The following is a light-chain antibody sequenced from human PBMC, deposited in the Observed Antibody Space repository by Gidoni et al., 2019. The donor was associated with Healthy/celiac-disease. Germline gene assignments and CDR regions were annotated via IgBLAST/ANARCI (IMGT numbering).Light chain of an antibody. V-gene: IGKV3-20*01. Sequence: ELVLPHSPGPLSLAPGESTTLSRRASQCVSSSYLAWYQQKPGQAPRLLIYGASSRDTGIPDRFSGSGSGTDFTLTISRLQPEDFAVYYCQQYDSSPFTFGGGTKVEIK. J-gene: IGKJ4*01. CDR1: QCVSSSY. CDR3: QQYDSSPFT. CDR2: GAS.